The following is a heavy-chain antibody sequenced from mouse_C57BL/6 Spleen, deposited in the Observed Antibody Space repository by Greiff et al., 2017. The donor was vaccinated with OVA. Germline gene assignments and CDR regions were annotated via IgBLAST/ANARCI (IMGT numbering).Heavy chain of an antibody. J-gene: IGHJ2*01. Sequence: QVQLKQPGAELVKPGASVKMSCKASGYTFTSYWITWVKQRPGQGLEWIGDIYPGSGSTNYNEKFKSKATLTVDTSSSTAYMQLSSLTSEDSAVYYCARGGPVVATRDFDYWGQGTTLTVSS. CDR1: GYTFTSYW. V-gene: IGHV1-55*01. CDR3: ARGGPVVATRDFDY. CDR2: IYPGSGST. D-gene: IGHD1-1*01.